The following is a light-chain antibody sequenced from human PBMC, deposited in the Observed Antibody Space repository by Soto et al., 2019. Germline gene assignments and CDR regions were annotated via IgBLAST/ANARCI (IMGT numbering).Light chain of an antibody. CDR3: QQYNNWYT. CDR1: QSVSNN. V-gene: IGKV3-15*01. CDR2: GAS. Sequence: EVVLTQSPVTLSVSPGERATLSCRASQSVSNNLAWYQQKPGQAPRLLIYGASTRATGIPARFSGSGSGTECTLTISSLQSEDFAVYYCQQYNNWYTFGQGTKLEIK. J-gene: IGKJ2*01.